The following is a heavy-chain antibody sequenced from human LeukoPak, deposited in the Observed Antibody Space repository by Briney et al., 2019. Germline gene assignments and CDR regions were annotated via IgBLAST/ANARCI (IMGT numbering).Heavy chain of an antibody. CDR2: IKRDGSEK. V-gene: IGHV3-7*01. CDR1: GFTFSRFW. CDR3: AREDWNDGDAFDI. J-gene: IGHJ3*02. Sequence: GGSPRLSCAASGFTFSRFWMNWVRQAPGKGLEWVANIKRDGSEKYYVDSVKGRFTISRDNAKNSLYLQMNSLRAEDTAVYYCAREDWNDGDAFDIWGQGTMVTVSS. D-gene: IGHD1-1*01.